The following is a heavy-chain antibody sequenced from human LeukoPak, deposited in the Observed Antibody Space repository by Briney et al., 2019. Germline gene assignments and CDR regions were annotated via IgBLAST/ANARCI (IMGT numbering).Heavy chain of an antibody. CDR1: GGSISSGSYY. CDR2: IYTSGST. J-gene: IGHJ4*02. Sequence: NPSETLSLTCTVSGGSISSGSYYWSWIRQPAGKGLEWIGRIYTSGSTNYNPSLKSRVTISVDTSKNQFSLKLSSVTAADTAVYYCARSSLIRNYDSGYPIDYWGQGTLVTVSS. CDR3: ARSSLIRNYDSGYPIDY. V-gene: IGHV4-61*02. D-gene: IGHD3-22*01.